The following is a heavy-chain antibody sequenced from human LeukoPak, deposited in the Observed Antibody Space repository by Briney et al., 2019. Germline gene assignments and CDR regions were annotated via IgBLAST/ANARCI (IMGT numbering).Heavy chain of an antibody. CDR1: GFTFTGYY. CDR2: INPHSGVT. CDR3: VREGNELLSKNFDY. V-gene: IGHV1-2*02. Sequence: ASVKVSCKASGFTFTGYYIHWVRQAPGQGLEWTGYINPHSGVTNSPQKFQGRVTMTTDTSISAVYMELSSLISDDTAIYYCVREGNELLSKNFDYWGQGTLVTVSS. J-gene: IGHJ4*02. D-gene: IGHD2-21*02.